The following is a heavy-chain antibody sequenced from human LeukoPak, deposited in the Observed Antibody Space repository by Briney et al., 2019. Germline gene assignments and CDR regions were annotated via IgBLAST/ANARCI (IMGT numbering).Heavy chain of an antibody. CDR3: ARCRNDLSISLDN. CDR2: IDPADSYT. CDR1: GYSFSSYW. V-gene: IGHV5-10-1*01. D-gene: IGHD1-14*01. Sequence: PGESLKISCKASGYSFSSYWISWLRQTPGKGLEWMGRIDPADSYTNYSPSFQGHVTISTDRSTTTAYLQWSSLQASDSAIYYCARCRNDLSISLDNWGQGTLVTVSS. J-gene: IGHJ4*02.